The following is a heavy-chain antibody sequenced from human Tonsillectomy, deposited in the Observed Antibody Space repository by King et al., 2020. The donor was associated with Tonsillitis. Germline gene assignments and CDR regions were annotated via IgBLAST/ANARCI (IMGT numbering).Heavy chain of an antibody. V-gene: IGHV1-46*01. CDR1: GYTFTNYY. CDR2: INPTGGIT. D-gene: IGHD1-20*01. CDR3: ANHNWNDEDAFDI. Sequence: VQLVQSGAEVKKPGASVKVSCKASGYTFTNYYIHWVRQAPGQGLEWMGIINPTGGITSYAQKFQGRVTMTRDTSTSTVYMELSNLRSEDTAVYYCANHNWNDEDAFDIWGQGTMFTVSS. J-gene: IGHJ3*02.